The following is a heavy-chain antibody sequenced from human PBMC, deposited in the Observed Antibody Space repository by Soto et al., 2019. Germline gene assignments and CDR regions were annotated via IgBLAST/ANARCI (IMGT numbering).Heavy chain of an antibody. CDR2: IWYDGSNK. J-gene: IGHJ4*02. Sequence: GALRLSCAASGFTFSSYGMHWVRQAPGKGLEWVAVIWYDGSNKYYADSVKGRFTISRDNSKNTLYLQMNSLRAEDTAVYYCAREFPQVVAATHFDYWGQGTLVTVSS. D-gene: IGHD2-15*01. CDR3: AREFPQVVAATHFDY. CDR1: GFTFSSYG. V-gene: IGHV3-33*01.